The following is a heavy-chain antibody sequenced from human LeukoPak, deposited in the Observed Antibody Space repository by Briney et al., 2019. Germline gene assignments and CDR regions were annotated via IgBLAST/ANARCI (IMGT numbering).Heavy chain of an antibody. CDR2: ISYDGSDK. Sequence: GGSLRLSCAASGSTFSSYGMHWVRQAPGKGLEWVAVISYDGSDKYYADSLEGRFTISRDNSKNTLYLQMNSLRAEDTAVYYCAKDHQGFNYYGSGSYSPCNFDYWGQGTLVTVSS. J-gene: IGHJ4*02. V-gene: IGHV3-30*18. D-gene: IGHD3-10*01. CDR1: GSTFSSYG. CDR3: AKDHQGFNYYGSGSYSPCNFDY.